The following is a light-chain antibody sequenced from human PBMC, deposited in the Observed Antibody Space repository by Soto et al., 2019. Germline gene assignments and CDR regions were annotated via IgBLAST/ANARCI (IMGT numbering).Light chain of an antibody. CDR2: DVS. V-gene: IGKV1-5*01. CDR1: QTISSW. CDR3: QQYNNWPLIT. Sequence: GDRVTITCRASQTISSWLAWYQQKPGKAPKLLIYDVSTLGSGVPSRFSGSGSGTEFTLTISSLQSEDFAVYYCQQYNNWPLITFGQGTRLEIK. J-gene: IGKJ5*01.